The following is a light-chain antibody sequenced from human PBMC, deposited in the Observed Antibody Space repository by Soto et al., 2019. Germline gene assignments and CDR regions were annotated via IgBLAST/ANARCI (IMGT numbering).Light chain of an antibody. Sequence: DIQSTQSPYSLSASVGDRVTITCRANQSVSDSLNWYQQKPGKVPKLLIYAASSLRSGVPSRISGSGSGTDFTLTISSLQPEDFATYYCHQSYSTPQTFGHRTNVDIK. V-gene: IGKV1-39*01. CDR1: QSVSDS. CDR2: AAS. J-gene: IGKJ1*01. CDR3: HQSYSTPQT.